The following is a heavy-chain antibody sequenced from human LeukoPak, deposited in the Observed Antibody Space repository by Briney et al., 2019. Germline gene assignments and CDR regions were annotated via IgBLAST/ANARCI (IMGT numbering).Heavy chain of an antibody. Sequence: GGSLRLPCAASGFTFSSYSMNWVRQAPGKGLEWVSSISSSSSYIYYADSVKGRFTISRDNAKNSLYLQMNSLRAEDTAVYYCARALYSSGWYFDAFDIWGQGTMVTVSS. CDR1: GFTFSSYS. V-gene: IGHV3-21*01. CDR2: ISSSSSYI. CDR3: ARALYSSGWYFDAFDI. J-gene: IGHJ3*02. D-gene: IGHD6-19*01.